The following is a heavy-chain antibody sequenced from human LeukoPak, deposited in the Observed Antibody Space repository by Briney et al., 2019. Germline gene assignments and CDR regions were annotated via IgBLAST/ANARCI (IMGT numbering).Heavy chain of an antibody. J-gene: IGHJ4*02. Sequence: ASVKVSCKASGYTFTGYYMHWVRQAPGQGLEWMGWINPNSGGTNYAQKFQGRVTMTRDTSISTAYMELSRLRSDDTAVYYCARDPPTAIVGATLADYWGQGTLVTVSS. D-gene: IGHD1-26*01. CDR3: ARDPPTAIVGATLADY. V-gene: IGHV1-2*02. CDR1: GYTFTGYY. CDR2: INPNSGGT.